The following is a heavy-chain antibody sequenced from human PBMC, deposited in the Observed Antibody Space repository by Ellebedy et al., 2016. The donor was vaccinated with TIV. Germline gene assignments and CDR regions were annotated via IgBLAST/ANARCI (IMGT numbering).Heavy chain of an antibody. D-gene: IGHD3-22*01. J-gene: IGHJ6*02. CDR2: INQDGSRI. Sequence: GGSLRLSCAASGFTFNSYWMSWVRQAPGKGLEWVANINQDGSRIYYVDSVKGRFTISRDNAKNSVYLQMNPLRVEDTAVYHCVRDGAYGDYSPGYYGMDVWGQGTTVTVSS. CDR1: GFTFNSYW. V-gene: IGHV3-7*03. CDR3: VRDGAYGDYSPGYYGMDV.